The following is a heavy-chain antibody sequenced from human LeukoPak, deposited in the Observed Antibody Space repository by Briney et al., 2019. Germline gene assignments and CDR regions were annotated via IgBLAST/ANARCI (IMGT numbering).Heavy chain of an antibody. CDR3: AKFYCTGGRCRNFDY. CDR1: GFTFSNYA. CDR2: ISGSDTST. D-gene: IGHD2-15*01. J-gene: IGHJ4*02. Sequence: GGSLRLSCAASGFTFSNYAMGWVRQAPGEGLEWVSSISGSDTSTYYADSVKGRFTISRDDSKNTLSLQMNSLRAEDSAVYYCAKFYCTGGRCRNFDYWGQGTLVTVSS. V-gene: IGHV3-23*01.